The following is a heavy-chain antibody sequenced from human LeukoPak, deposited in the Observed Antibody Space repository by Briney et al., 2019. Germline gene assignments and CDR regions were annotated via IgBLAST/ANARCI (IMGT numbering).Heavy chain of an antibody. CDR1: GFTFSTYW. J-gene: IGHJ4*02. D-gene: IGHD2-15*01. V-gene: IGHV3-7*01. CDR3: ARGIVVVVGARDHFDY. CDR2: ISPDGSDK. Sequence: PGGSLRLSCVASGFTFSTYWMNWVRHAPGKGLERVGTISPDGSDKYYVDSVKGRFTISRDNTKTSLYLQINSLRADNTALYFWARGIVVVVGARDHFDYWGQGTLITVSS.